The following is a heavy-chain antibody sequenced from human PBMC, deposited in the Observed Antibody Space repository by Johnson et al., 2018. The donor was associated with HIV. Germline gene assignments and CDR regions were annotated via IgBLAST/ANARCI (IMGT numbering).Heavy chain of an antibody. CDR1: GFTFDDYV. V-gene: IGHV3-9*01. Sequence: VQLVESGGGLVQPGRSLRLSCAASGFTFDDYVMHWARQAPGKGLEWVSGISWNSGSIGYADSVKGRFTISRDNAKNTMYLQMNSLRAEDTAVYYCAKEVGWLGDAFDIWGQGTMVTVSS. J-gene: IGHJ3*02. CDR3: AKEVGWLGDAFDI. CDR2: ISWNSGSI. D-gene: IGHD6-19*01.